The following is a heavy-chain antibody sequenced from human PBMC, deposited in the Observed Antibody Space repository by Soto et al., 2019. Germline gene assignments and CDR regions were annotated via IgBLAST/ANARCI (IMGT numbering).Heavy chain of an antibody. V-gene: IGHV3-30-3*01. CDR2: ISYDGSNK. CDR1: GFTFSSYA. D-gene: IGHD2-15*01. J-gene: IGHJ4*02. CDR3: ARDPPIVVVVAATPHFDY. Sequence: QVQLVESGGGVVQPGRSLRLSCAASGFTFSSYAMHWVRQAPGKGLEWVAVISYDGSNKYYADSVKGRFTISRDNSKNTLYLQMNSLRAEDTAVYYCARDPPIVVVVAATPHFDYWGQGTLVTVSS.